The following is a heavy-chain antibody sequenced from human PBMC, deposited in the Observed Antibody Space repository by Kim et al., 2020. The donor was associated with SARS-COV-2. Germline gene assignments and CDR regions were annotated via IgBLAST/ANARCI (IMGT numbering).Heavy chain of an antibody. CDR3: VRGAPSDY. D-gene: IGHD2-2*01. V-gene: IGHV3-74*01. Sequence: GGSLRLSCAASGFTFSSYWMNWVRHAPGKGLEWVSRVDSDGGITNNADSVKGRFTISRDNAKNTVYLQMDSLRAEDTAVYYCVRGAPSDYWGQGTLVTVSS. CDR1: GFTFSSYW. CDR2: VDSDGGIT. J-gene: IGHJ4*02.